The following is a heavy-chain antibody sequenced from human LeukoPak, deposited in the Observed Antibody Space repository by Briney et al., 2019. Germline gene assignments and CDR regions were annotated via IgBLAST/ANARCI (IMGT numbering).Heavy chain of an antibody. J-gene: IGHJ4*02. CDR1: GDSIISYY. CDR3: ARGLWTQPGLVPFSY. V-gene: IGHV4-59*01. Sequence: SETLSLTCSVSGDSIISYYWNWLRQSPGKGLEWIGNIHHFGRTEYNSSLRSRVTMFLDSSKNQFSLKLTSVTPTDTAVYYCARGLWTQPGLVPFSYWGQGILVTVSS. CDR2: IHHFGRT. D-gene: IGHD5-18*01.